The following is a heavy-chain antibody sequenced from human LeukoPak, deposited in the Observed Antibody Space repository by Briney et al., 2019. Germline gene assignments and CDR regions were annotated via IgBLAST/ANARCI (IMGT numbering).Heavy chain of an antibody. J-gene: IGHJ6*03. CDR1: GYTFTSYG. D-gene: IGHD5-18*01. CDR3: ARTDTAIVTIDTKYYYYYYMDV. CDR2: ISAYNGNT. V-gene: IGHV1-18*01. Sequence: ASVKVSCKASGYTFTSYGISWVRQAPGQGLEWMGWISAYNGNTNYAQKLQGRVTMTTDTSTSTAYMELRSLRSDDTAVYYCARTDTAIVTIDTKYYYYYYMDVWGKGTTVTVSS.